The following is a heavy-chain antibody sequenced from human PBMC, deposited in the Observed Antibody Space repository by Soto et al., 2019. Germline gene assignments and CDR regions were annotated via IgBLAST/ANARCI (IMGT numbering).Heavy chain of an antibody. CDR1: GFTFSSYG. D-gene: IGHD4-17*01. V-gene: IGHV3-30*18. Sequence: GGSLRLSCAASGFTFSSYGMHWVRQAPGKGLEWVAVISYDGSNKYYADSVKGRFTISRDNSKNTLYLQMNSLRAEDTAVYYCAKDGLGFDYGGNYYDYWGQGTLVTVSS. J-gene: IGHJ4*02. CDR3: AKDGLGFDYGGNYYDY. CDR2: ISYDGSNK.